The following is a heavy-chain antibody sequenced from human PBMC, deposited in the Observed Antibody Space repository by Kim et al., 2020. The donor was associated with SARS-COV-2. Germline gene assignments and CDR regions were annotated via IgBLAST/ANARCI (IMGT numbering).Heavy chain of an antibody. D-gene: IGHD3-22*01. CDR2: IHYSGKV. J-gene: IGHJ4*02. V-gene: IGHV4-59*01. Sequence: SETLSLSCTVSGDSISDYYWSWIRQPPGKGLEWLGYIHYSGKVNHNASLKSRLAISIDTSKNHFSLILNYVTAADTAVYYCALKMADSSGFIVYWGQGT. CDR3: ALKMADSSGFIVY. CDR1: GDSISDYY.